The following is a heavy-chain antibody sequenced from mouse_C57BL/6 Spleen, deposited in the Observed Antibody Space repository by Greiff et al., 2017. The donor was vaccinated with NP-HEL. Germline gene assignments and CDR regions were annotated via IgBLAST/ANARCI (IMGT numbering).Heavy chain of an antibody. D-gene: IGHD4-1*02. J-gene: IGHJ4*01. V-gene: IGHV1-26*01. CDR3: AREGQLGRESYAMDY. CDR2: INPNNGGT. Sequence: EVQLKQSGPELVKPGASVKISCKASGYTFTDYYMNWVKQSHGKSLEWIGDINPNNGGTSYNQKFKGKATLTVDKSSSTAYMELRSLTSEDSAVYYCAREGQLGRESYAMDYWGQGTSVTVSS. CDR1: GYTFTDYY.